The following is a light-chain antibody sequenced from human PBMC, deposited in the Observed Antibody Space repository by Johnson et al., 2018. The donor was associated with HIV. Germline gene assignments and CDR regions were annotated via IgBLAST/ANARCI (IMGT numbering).Light chain of an antibody. V-gene: IGLV1-51*01. J-gene: IGLJ1*01. CDR3: GTWDSSLSAYV. CDR2: DNN. Sequence: QSVLTQSPSVSAAPGQKVTISCSGSSSNIGNNYVSWYQQLPGTAPKLLIYDNNKRPSVIPYRFSGSKSGTSATLGITALQPGDEADYYCGTWDSSLSAYVVGTGTKITVL. CDR1: SSNIGNNY.